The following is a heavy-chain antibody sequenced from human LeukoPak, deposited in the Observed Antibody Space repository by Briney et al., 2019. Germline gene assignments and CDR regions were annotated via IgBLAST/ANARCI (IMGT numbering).Heavy chain of an antibody. CDR2: IIPIFGTA. V-gene: IGHV1-69*13. CDR1: GGTFSSYA. CDR3: AGLGRKGHNWFDP. Sequence: ASVKVSCKASGGTFSSYAISWVRQAPGQGLEWMGGIIPIFGTANYAQKFQGRVTITADESTSTAYMELSSLRSEDTAVYYCAGLGRKGHNWFDPWGQGTLVS. J-gene: IGHJ5*02.